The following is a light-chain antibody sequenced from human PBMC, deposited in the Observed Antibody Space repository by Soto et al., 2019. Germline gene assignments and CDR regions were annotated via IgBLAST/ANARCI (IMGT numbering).Light chain of an antibody. V-gene: IGKV3-11*01. CDR1: QNINNY. Sequence: EIVLTQFPATLSLSPGERATLSCRASQNINNYLAWYQQRPGQAPRLLVYDAFHTATGVPARFSGSGSGTHFSLAITSLEPEDFAVYYCQQRRTWPPLTYGQGTRLEIK. CDR2: DAF. J-gene: IGKJ5*01. CDR3: QQRRTWPPLT.